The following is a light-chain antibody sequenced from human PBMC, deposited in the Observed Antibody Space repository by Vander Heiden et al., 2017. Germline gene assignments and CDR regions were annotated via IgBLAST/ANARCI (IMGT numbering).Light chain of an antibody. CDR1: KLGDKY. Sequence: SYELTQPPSVSVSPGQTASITCSGDKLGDKYACWYQQKPGQFLVFVIYQDSKRPSGIPDRFSGSISGTTATLTISGTEAIDESDYYSQAWDSSVVFGGGTKLTVL. CDR2: QDS. CDR3: QAWDSSVV. V-gene: IGLV3-1*01. J-gene: IGLJ2*01.